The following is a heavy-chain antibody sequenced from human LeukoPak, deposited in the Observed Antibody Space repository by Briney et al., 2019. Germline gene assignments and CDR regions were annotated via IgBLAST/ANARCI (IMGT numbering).Heavy chain of an antibody. V-gene: IGHV5-51*01. Sequence: GGSLQISCKGSGYRLTSYWIGWVRQMPGKGLEWMGILYPGDSDTRYSPSFQGQVTISADKSISTAYLQWSSLKASDTAMYYCARQATDYDSQLPGWYFDLWGRGTLVTVSS. D-gene: IGHD3-22*01. CDR2: LYPGDSDT. CDR1: GYRLTSYW. CDR3: ARQATDYDSQLPGWYFDL. J-gene: IGHJ2*01.